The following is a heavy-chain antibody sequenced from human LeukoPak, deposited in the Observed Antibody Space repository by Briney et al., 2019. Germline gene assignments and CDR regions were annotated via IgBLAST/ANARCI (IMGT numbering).Heavy chain of an antibody. CDR3: ARSKYDVLTGSPDY. J-gene: IGHJ4*02. D-gene: IGHD3-9*01. V-gene: IGHV1-2*02. CDR1: GYNFAGFY. Sequence: GASVKVSCKASGYNFAGFYMHWVRQAPGHGLEWMGWINPNSGGTNYAQTFQGRVTVTSDTTMSTAYMELTRLTSDGSAMYYCARSKYDVLTGSPDYWGQGTLVTVSS. CDR2: INPNSGGT.